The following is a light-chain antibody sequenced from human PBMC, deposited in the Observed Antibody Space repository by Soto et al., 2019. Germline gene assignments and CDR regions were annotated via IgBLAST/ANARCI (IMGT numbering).Light chain of an antibody. CDR3: QQYNSYYT. CDR2: KAS. CDR1: QSISSW. J-gene: IGKJ2*01. Sequence: DIQMTQSPSTLSASVGDRVTITFRASQSISSWLAWYQQKPGKAPKLLIYKASSLESGVPSRFSGSGSGTEFNLTISSLQPDDFATYYGQQYNSYYTFGQRTKLEIK. V-gene: IGKV1-5*03.